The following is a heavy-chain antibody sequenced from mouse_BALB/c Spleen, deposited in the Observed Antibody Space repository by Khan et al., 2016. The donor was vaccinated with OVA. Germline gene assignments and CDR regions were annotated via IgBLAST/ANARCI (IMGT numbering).Heavy chain of an antibody. J-gene: IGHJ3*01. D-gene: IGHD2-4*01. CDR2: ISYSGST. Sequence: EVQLQESGPSLVKPSQTLSLTCSVTGDSITSGYWNWIRKFPGNKLEYMGYISYSGSTYYNPSLKSRISITRDTSKNQYYLQLNSVTTEDTATDYCARYDYDYDGAFAYWGQGTRVTVSA. CDR1: GDSITSGY. V-gene: IGHV3-8*02. CDR3: ARYDYDYDGAFAY.